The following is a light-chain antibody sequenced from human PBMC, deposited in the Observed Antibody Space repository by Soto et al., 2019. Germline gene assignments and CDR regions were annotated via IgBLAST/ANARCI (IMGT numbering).Light chain of an antibody. J-gene: IGKJ5*01. CDR2: GAS. Sequence: EIVMTQSPSTLSLSPGERATLSFRASQSVSSYLAWYQQKPGQAPRLLIYGASSRATDIPDRFSGSGSGRDFTLTISGLEPEDFAVYYCQQHGSSTLISFGQGTRLEIK. V-gene: IGKV3-20*01. CDR1: QSVSSY. CDR3: QQHGSSTLIS.